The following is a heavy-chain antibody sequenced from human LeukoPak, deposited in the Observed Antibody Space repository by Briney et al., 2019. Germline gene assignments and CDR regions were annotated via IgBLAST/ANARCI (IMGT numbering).Heavy chain of an antibody. Sequence: GGSLRRYCAASAFTFSSYGMHWVRQAPGKGLEWVAVIWYDGSNKYYADSVEGRFTISRDNSKNTLFLQMNSLRAEDTAVYYCARDRETWYFDFWGQGTLVTVSS. CDR3: ARDRETWYFDF. J-gene: IGHJ4*02. CDR2: IWYDGSNK. V-gene: IGHV3-33*01. CDR1: AFTFSSYG.